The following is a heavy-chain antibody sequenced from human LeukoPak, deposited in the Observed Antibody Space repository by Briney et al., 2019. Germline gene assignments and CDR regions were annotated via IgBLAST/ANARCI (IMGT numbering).Heavy chain of an antibody. D-gene: IGHD4-11*01. CDR3: ARGGGTVAPAPWVPFAY. Sequence: ASVKVFCKASGYTFTGNYMHWVRQAPGQGLEYMGYTDPNSGGTYYIQKFQGRVTMTRDMSINTAYVELSSLTSDDTAVYYCARGGGTVAPAPWVPFAYWGQGTLVTVSS. J-gene: IGHJ4*02. V-gene: IGHV1-2*02. CDR2: TDPNSGGT. CDR1: GYTFTGNY.